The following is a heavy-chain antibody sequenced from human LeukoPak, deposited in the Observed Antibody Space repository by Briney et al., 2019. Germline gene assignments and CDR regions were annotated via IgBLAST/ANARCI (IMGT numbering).Heavy chain of an antibody. V-gene: IGHV1-18*01. CDR1: GYTFTNHG. J-gene: IGHJ5*02. CDR2: ISTYYGNT. Sequence: GASVKVSCKASGYTFTNHGMSWVRQAPGQGLEWMGSISTYYGNTNYAQKLQGRVTMTTDTSTSTAFMELRSLRSDDTAVYYCARDEGYCTITTCYRNWFDPWGQGTLVTVSS. D-gene: IGHD2-2*01. CDR3: ARDEGYCTITTCYRNWFDP.